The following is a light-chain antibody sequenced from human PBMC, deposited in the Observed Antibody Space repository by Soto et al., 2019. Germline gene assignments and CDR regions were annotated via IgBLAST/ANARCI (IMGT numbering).Light chain of an antibody. CDR2: DAF. CDR1: QSVSSN. Sequence: VMTQSPATLSVSPGERATLSCRASQSVSSNLAWYQQKPGQAPRLLIYDAFTRATGIPSRFSGSGSGTEFTLTISSLQPEDFATYYCLEDYNYPPTFGQGTKVDIK. J-gene: IGKJ1*01. V-gene: IGKV3-15*01. CDR3: LEDYNYPPT.